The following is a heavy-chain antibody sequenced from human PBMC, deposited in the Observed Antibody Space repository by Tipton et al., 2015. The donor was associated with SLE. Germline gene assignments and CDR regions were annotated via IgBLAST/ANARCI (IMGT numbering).Heavy chain of an antibody. D-gene: IGHD2/OR15-2a*01. CDR2: ITSSGYT. CDR1: GGSMSGHY. CDR3: ARDHFLDY. Sequence: LTCTVSGGSMSGHYWTWIRQPPGKGLEWIGFITSSGYTNYNPSLQSRVTISIDTSKNQCPLKLSSMSAADTAVYYCARDHFLDYWGQGILVNVSS. V-gene: IGHV4-59*11. J-gene: IGHJ4*02.